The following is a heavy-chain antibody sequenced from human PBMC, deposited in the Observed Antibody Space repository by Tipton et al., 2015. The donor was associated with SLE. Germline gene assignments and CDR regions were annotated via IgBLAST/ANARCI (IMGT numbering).Heavy chain of an antibody. CDR1: GGSISSNDYY. D-gene: IGHD6-19*01. CDR2: IFKIGSP. V-gene: IGHV4-39*07. J-gene: IGHJ4*02. CDR3: ARHGRSGWSGYFDY. Sequence: ILSLTCSVSGGSISSNDYYWGWIRQPPGKGLEWIGNIFKIGSPHYNPSLKSRVSLSVDTSKNQFSLKLSSVTAADTAVYYCARHGRSGWSGYFDYWGQGILVTVSS.